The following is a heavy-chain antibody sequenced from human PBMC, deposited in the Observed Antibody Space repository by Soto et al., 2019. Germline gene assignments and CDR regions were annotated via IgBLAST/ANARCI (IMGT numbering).Heavy chain of an antibody. CDR3: ARGSAPTQTWIQLWSPNYYYYGMDV. J-gene: IGHJ6*02. V-gene: IGHV1-69*13. Sequence: SVKVSCQASGGAFSSYAISWVRQAPGQGLEWMGGIIPIFGTANYAQKFQGRVTITADESTSTAYMELSSLRSEDTAVYYCARGSAPTQTWIQLWSPNYYYYGMDVWGQGTTVTVSS. CDR2: IIPIFGTA. D-gene: IGHD5-18*01. CDR1: GGAFSSYA.